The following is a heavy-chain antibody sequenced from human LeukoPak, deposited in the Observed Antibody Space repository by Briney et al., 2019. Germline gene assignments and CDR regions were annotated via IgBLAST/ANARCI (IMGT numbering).Heavy chain of an antibody. J-gene: IGHJ5*02. Sequence: SETLSLTCAVYGGSFSGYYWSWIRQPPGKGLERIGEINHSGSTNYNPSLKSRVTISVDTSKNQFSLKLSSVTAADTAVYYCARVILLWFGESTNWFDPWGQGTLVTVSS. D-gene: IGHD3-10*01. CDR2: INHSGST. V-gene: IGHV4-34*01. CDR1: GGSFSGYY. CDR3: ARVILLWFGESTNWFDP.